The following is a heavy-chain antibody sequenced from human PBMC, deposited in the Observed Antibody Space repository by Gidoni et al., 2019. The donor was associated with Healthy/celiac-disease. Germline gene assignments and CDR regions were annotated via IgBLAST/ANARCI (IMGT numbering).Heavy chain of an antibody. J-gene: IGHJ6*02. Sequence: QVQLVESGGGVVQPGRSLRLSCAASGFTFSSYAMHWVRQAPGKGLEWVAVISYDGSNKYYADSVKGRFTISRDNSKNTLYLQMNSLRAEDTAVYYCARVIKNGDYYYYGMDVWGQGTTVTVSS. D-gene: IGHD2-8*01. CDR1: GFTFSSYA. CDR2: ISYDGSNK. V-gene: IGHV3-30-3*01. CDR3: ARVIKNGDYYYYGMDV.